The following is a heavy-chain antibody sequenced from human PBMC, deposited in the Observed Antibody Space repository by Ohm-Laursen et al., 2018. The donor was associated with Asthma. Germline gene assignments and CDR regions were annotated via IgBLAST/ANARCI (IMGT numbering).Heavy chain of an antibody. CDR2: INPSGGST. D-gene: IGHD3-10*01. CDR3: ARDLEVRGVNYYYGMDV. J-gene: IGHJ6*02. V-gene: IGHV1-46*01. CDR1: GYTFTSYY. Sequence: ASVKVSCKASGYTFTSYYIHWVRQAPGQGLEWMGIINPSGGSTSYAQKFQGRVTMTRDTSTSTVYMELSSLRSEDTAVFYCARDLEVRGVNYYYGMDVWGQGTTVTVSS.